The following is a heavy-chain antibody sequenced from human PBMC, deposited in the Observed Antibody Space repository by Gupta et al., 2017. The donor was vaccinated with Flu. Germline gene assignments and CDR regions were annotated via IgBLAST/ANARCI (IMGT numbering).Heavy chain of an antibody. CDR2: ISNTGNTI. J-gene: IGHJ1*01. Sequence: QVQLVESGGALVNPGESLRLSCAASGFPFRDYYLRLIRQAPGNGLEWVSYISNTGNTIDYADSVKGRFTISRDNAKDSVYRQMNILRAYDTAVYYCATSRYYDSSGRYPPVEYFQHCVQGTRVTVSS. V-gene: IGHV3-11*01. CDR1: GFPFRDYY. D-gene: IGHD3-22*01. CDR3: ATSRYYDSSGRYPPVEYFQH.